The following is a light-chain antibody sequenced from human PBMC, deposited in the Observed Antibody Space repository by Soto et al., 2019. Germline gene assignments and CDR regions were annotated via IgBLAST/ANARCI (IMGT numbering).Light chain of an antibody. V-gene: IGKV1-39*01. Sequence: DIQITQSPSSLSASVGDRVTITCRASQSISSYLNWYQQKPGKAPNLLIFDASTLQTGVPSRFSGSGSGTDFTLTISSLQPEDFATYYCQQLNSYPRTFGQGTKVDI. J-gene: IGKJ1*01. CDR3: QQLNSYPRT. CDR1: QSISSY. CDR2: DAS.